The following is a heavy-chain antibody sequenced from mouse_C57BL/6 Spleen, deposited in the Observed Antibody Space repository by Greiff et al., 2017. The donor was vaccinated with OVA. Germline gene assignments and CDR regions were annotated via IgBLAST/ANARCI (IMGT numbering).Heavy chain of an antibody. CDR2: ISRGSSTI. J-gene: IGHJ3*01. V-gene: IGHV5-17*01. CDR3: ARDWFAY. CDR1: GFTFSDYG. Sequence: EVQRVESGGGLVKPGGSLKLSCAASGFTFSDYGMHWVRQAPEKGLEWVAYISRGSSTIYYADTVKGRFTISRDKAKNTLFLQMTSLRSEDTAMYYCARDWFAYWGQGTLVTVSA.